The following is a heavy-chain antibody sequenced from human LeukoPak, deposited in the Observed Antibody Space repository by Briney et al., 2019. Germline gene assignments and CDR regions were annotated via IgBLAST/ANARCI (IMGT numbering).Heavy chain of an antibody. CDR2: INHIGGT. CDR3: ARVLKEARYYYYYYIDV. J-gene: IGHJ6*03. V-gene: IGHV4-34*01. CDR1: GGSFSGYY. Sequence: SETLSLTCAVYGGSFSGYYWSWIRQPPGKGLEWIGEINHIGGTDYNPSLKSRVTISVDTSKNQFSLKLSSVTAADTAVYYCARVLKEARYYYYYYIDVWGKGTTVTVSS.